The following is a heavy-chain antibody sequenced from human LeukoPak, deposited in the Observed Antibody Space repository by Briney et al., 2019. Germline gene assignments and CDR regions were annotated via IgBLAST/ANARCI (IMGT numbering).Heavy chain of an antibody. CDR1: GYTFTGYY. V-gene: IGHV1-2*02. J-gene: IGHJ5*02. CDR3: ARDFRAAMVSDWFDP. D-gene: IGHD5-18*01. CDR2: INPNSGGT. Sequence: ASVKVSCTASGYTFTGYYMHWVRQAPGQGLEWMGWINPNSGGTNYAQKFRGRVTMTRDTSISTAYMELSRLRSDDTAVYYCARDFRAAMVSDWFDPWGQGTLVTVSS.